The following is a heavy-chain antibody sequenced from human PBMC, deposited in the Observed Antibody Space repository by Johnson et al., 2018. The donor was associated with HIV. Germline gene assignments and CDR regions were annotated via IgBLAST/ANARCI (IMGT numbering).Heavy chain of an antibody. Sequence: VQLVESGGGLVQPGGSLRLSCAASGFTFSSYWMSWVRQAPGKGLEWVANIKQDGGEKYYVDSVKGRFTISRDDSKNTAYLQMNSLKTEDTAVYYCTSMTTGKTPPVGAFDIWGQGTMVTVSS. CDR1: GFTFSSYW. J-gene: IGHJ3*02. V-gene: IGHV3-7*03. CDR3: TSMTTGKTPPVGAFDI. CDR2: IKQDGGEK. D-gene: IGHD4-11*01.